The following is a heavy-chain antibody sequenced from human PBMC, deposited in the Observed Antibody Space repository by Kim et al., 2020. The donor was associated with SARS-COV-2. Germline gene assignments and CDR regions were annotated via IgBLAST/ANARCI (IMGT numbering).Heavy chain of an antibody. CDR2: INHSGST. Sequence: SQTLSLTCAVYGGSFSGYYWSWIRQPPGKGLEWIGEINHSGSTNYNPSLKSRVTISVDTSKNQFSLKLSSVTAADTAVYYCATGDNWNYVGYYYYYMDVWGKGTTVTVSS. V-gene: IGHV4-34*01. D-gene: IGHD1-7*01. CDR3: ATGDNWNYVGYYYYYMDV. J-gene: IGHJ6*03. CDR1: GGSFSGYY.